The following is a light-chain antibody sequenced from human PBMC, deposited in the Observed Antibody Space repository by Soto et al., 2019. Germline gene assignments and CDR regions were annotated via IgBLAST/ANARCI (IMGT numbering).Light chain of an antibody. CDR1: RSISSW. CDR3: QQYNSYSRD. J-gene: IGKJ5*01. V-gene: IGKV1-5*03. Sequence: DIHMTHSPSTLSRSVWDIVTITCLASRSISSWLAWYQQKPGKAPKLLIYKASSLESGVPSRFSGSGSGTEFTLTISSLQPDDFATYYCQQYNSYSRDFGQGTRLEIK. CDR2: KAS.